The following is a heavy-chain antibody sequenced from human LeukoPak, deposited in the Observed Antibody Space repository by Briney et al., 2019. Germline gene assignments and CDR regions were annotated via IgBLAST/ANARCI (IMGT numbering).Heavy chain of an antibody. CDR3: ARGRAMPTNWFDP. CDR2: ISYDGSNK. V-gene: IGHV3-30*04. Sequence: GGSLRLSCAASGFTFSSYAMHWVRQAPGKGLEWVAVISYDGSNKYYADSVKGRFTISRDNSKNTLYLQMNSLRAEDTAVYYCARGRAMPTNWFDPWGQGTLVTVSS. D-gene: IGHD2-2*01. J-gene: IGHJ5*02. CDR1: GFTFSSYA.